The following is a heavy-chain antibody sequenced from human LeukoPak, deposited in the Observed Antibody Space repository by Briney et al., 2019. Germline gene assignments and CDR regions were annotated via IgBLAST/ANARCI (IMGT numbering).Heavy chain of an antibody. Sequence: SQTLSLTCTVSGGSISSGGYYWSWIRQPPGKGLEWIGYIYHSGSTYYNPSLKSRVTISVDRSKNQFSLKLSSVTAADTAVYYCARAKWGSYYVDYWGQGTLVTVSS. CDR2: IYHSGST. J-gene: IGHJ4*02. CDR3: ARAKWGSYYVDY. CDR1: GGSISSGGYY. D-gene: IGHD3-16*01. V-gene: IGHV4-30-2*01.